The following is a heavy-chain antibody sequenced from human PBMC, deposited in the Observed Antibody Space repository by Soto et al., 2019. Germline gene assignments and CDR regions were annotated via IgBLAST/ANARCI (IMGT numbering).Heavy chain of an antibody. J-gene: IGHJ6*03. D-gene: IGHD1-7*01. CDR3: AGTTSHQWYYMDV. V-gene: IGHV6-1*01. CDR1: GDSVSSNGAA. CDR2: TYYRSRWYN. Sequence: SQTLSLTCAISGDSVSSNGAAWNWIGLSPSRGLEWLARTYYRSRWYNDYAVSVRSRITVNPDTSKNQFSLQLTSVTPEDTAVYYCAGTTSHQWYYMDVWGKGTTVTVSS.